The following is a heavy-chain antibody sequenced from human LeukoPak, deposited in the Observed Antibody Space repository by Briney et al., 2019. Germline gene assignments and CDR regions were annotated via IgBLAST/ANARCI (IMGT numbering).Heavy chain of an antibody. J-gene: IGHJ3*01. CDR1: GASINAYY. D-gene: IGHD2-15*01. Sequence: SETLSLICNLSGASINAYYWTWIRQSPETGLEWIASMSYSVRTDSNPPLKSRMSMSVGPSKSKFPLRLTSVTAADTAIDYCAQEVVGTSNSFDVWGQGTLVTVSS. V-gene: IGHV4-59*01. CDR3: AQEVVGTSNSFDV. CDR2: MSYSVRT.